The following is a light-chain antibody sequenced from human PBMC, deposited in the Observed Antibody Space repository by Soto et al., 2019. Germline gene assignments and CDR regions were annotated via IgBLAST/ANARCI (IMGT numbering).Light chain of an antibody. CDR1: TSDVGTYSL. CDR2: EVT. CDR3: SSYANSDTL. J-gene: IGLJ2*01. V-gene: IGLV2-23*02. Sequence: QPVLTQPASVSGSPGQSITISCTGTTSDVGTYSLVSWYQQYSGKAPKLIIYEVTKRPSGVSNRFSGSKSGNTASLTVSRLQAADEADYYCSSYANSDTLFGGGTKVTVL.